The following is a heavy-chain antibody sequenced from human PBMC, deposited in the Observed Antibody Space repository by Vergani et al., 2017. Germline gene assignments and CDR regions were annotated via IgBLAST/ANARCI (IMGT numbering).Heavy chain of an antibody. CDR2: ISGSGGST. Sequence: EVQLLESGGGLVQPGGSLRLSCAASGFTFSSYAVSWVRQAPGKGLEWVSAISGSGGSTYYADSVKGRFTISRDNSKNTLYLQMNSLRAEDTAVYYCAKGGTGYCSSTSCYMRAAPLGYWGQGTLVTVSS. V-gene: IGHV3-23*01. J-gene: IGHJ4*02. CDR3: AKGGTGYCSSTSCYMRAAPLGY. CDR1: GFTFSSYA. D-gene: IGHD2-2*02.